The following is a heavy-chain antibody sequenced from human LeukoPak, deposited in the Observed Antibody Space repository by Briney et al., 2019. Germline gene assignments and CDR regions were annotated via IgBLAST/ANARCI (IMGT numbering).Heavy chain of an antibody. Sequence: GGSVSLSCAGSGFPFSSYAMSSARQAPGKGLEWVSAISGSGGSTYYADSVKGRFPISRDNSKNTLYLQMKSLRAEDTAVYYCAKEKVVVAATPGYWFDPWGQGALVADAS. CDR1: GFPFSSYA. CDR3: AKEKVVVAATPGYWFDP. CDR2: ISGSGGST. D-gene: IGHD2-15*01. V-gene: IGHV3-23*01. J-gene: IGHJ5*02.